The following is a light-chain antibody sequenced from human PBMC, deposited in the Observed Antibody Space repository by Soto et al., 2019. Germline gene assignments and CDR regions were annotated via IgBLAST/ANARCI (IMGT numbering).Light chain of an antibody. CDR1: QSVSKS. V-gene: IGKV3D-15*01. Sequence: EIVLTQSPATLSLSPGERATLSCRASQSVSKSLAWYQQKPGQAPRLLIYTTSNRATGIPARFSGSGSRTDFTLTISSLQSEDFAVYYCHQYDHWPQTFGQGTKVDIK. CDR2: TTS. CDR3: HQYDHWPQT. J-gene: IGKJ1*01.